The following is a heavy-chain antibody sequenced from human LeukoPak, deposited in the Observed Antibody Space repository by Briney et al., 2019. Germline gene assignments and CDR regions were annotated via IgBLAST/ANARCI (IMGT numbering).Heavy chain of an antibody. Sequence: PGGSLRLSCAASGFTFSNYGMHWVRQAPGKGLEWVAFIPYDGSNKYYADSLQGQLTISRDNSMNTLYLQMSSLRAEDTARYYCAKDICGGNCYPHGGYWGQGTLVTVSS. CDR1: GFTFSNYG. V-gene: IGHV3-30*02. D-gene: IGHD2-21*01. CDR2: IPYDGSNK. J-gene: IGHJ4*02. CDR3: AKDICGGNCYPHGGY.